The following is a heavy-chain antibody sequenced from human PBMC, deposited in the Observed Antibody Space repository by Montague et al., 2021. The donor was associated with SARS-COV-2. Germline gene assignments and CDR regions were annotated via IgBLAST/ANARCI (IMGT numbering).Heavy chain of an antibody. V-gene: IGHV2-5*05. CDR1: GFSLTSSGVA. CDR3: AHRPPYYSISGAWGVGCFDY. Sequence: PALVKPTQTLTLTCTFSGFSLTSSGVAVGWIRQPPGKALGWLALIYWDDTKHYDPSLKTRLTATQDTSKNQVVLTLTNVDPVDTATYYCAHRPPYYSISGAWGVGCFDYWGQGALVTVSS. CDR2: IYWDDTK. D-gene: IGHD3-10*01. J-gene: IGHJ4*02.